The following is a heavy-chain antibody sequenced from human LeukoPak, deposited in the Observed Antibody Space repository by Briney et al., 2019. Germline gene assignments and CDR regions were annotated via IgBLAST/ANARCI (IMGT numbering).Heavy chain of an antibody. CDR3: ARGEWSSTWNEDF. D-gene: IGHD6-13*01. Sequence: GASVKVSCKASGGTFSSYAISWVRQAPGQGLEWMGRINTNTGTPTYAQGFTGRFVFSLDTSVSTAYLQISSLKAEDTAVYYCARGEWSSTWNEDFWGQGTLVTVSS. CDR1: GGTFSSYA. J-gene: IGHJ4*02. CDR2: INTNTGTP. V-gene: IGHV7-4-1*02.